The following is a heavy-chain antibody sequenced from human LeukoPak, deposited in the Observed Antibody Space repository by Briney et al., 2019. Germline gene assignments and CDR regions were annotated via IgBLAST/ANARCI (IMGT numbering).Heavy chain of an antibody. D-gene: IGHD6-13*01. V-gene: IGHV4-59*01. J-gene: IGHJ6*02. CDR1: GGPISDYY. Sequence: PSETLSLTCTVSGGPISDYYWNWIRQPPGKGLEWIGYIYYSGSTNYNPSLKSRVTISVDTSKNQFSLKLSSVTAADTAVYYCARGGSSSPNLYYYYGMDVWGQGTTVTVSS. CDR3: ARGGSSSPNLYYYYGMDV. CDR2: IYYSGST.